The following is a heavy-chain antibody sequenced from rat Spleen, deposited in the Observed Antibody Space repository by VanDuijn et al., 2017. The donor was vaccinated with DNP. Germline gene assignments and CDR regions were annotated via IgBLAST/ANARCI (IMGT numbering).Heavy chain of an antibody. V-gene: IGHV5-58*01. Sequence: EVQLVETGGGLVQPGRSLKLSCVASGFTFSTYWMFWIRQAPGKGLEWVTSINADGGSTYYPDSVKGRFTISRDNAENTVYLQMSSLRSEDTATYYCASWAPIAPISTSNYWGQGVMVTVSS. D-gene: IGHD1-2*01. CDR3: ASWAPIAPISTSNY. CDR1: GFTFSTYW. CDR2: INADGGST. J-gene: IGHJ2*01.